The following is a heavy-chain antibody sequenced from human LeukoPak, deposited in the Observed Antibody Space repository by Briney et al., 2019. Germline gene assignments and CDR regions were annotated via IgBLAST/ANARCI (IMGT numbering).Heavy chain of an antibody. CDR3: ARVVEGFGELLSYYYYYMDV. Sequence: SETLSLTCTVSGGSISSSSYYWGWIRQPPGKGLEWIGSIYYSGSTYYNPSLKSRVTISVDTSKNQFSLKLSSVTAADTAVHYCARVVEGFGELLSYYYYYMDVWGKGTTVTISS. J-gene: IGHJ6*03. CDR2: IYYSGST. D-gene: IGHD3-10*01. V-gene: IGHV4-39*07. CDR1: GGSISSSSYY.